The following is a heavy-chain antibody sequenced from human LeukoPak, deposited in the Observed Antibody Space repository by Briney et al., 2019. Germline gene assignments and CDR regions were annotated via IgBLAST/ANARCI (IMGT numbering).Heavy chain of an antibody. V-gene: IGHV4-4*07. D-gene: IGHD4/OR15-4a*01. CDR2: IYTSGST. CDR1: GGSISGYY. Sequence: SETLSLTCTVPGGSISGYYWNWIRQPAGKGLEWIGRIYTSGSTRYNPSLESRVTMSVDTSKNQFSLDLTSVTAADTAVYYCARGGVPGAGNWFDPRGQGTLVIVSS. CDR3: ARGGVPGAGNWFDP. J-gene: IGHJ5*02.